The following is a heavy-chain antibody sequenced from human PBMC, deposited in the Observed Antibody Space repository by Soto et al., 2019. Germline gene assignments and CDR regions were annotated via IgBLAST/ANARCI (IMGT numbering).Heavy chain of an antibody. J-gene: IGHJ5*02. V-gene: IGHV3-30-3*01. Sequence: QVQLVESGGGVVQPGRSLRLSCAASGFSISRSAMHWVRQAPGKGLEWVAVIAYDGSNKWYADSAKGRFTISRDHSKNTLYLDMSSLRAEDTAIYFCARDLQAGDNNVNWFAPWGQGTLVTVSS. CDR3: ARDLQAGDNNVNWFAP. CDR1: GFSISRSA. CDR2: IAYDGSNK. D-gene: IGHD1-1*01.